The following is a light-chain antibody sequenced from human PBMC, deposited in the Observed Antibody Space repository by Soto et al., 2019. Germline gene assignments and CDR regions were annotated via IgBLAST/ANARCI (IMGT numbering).Light chain of an antibody. CDR2: GAS. V-gene: IGKV3-20*01. CDR3: QQYGSSRLT. Sequence: EIVLTQSPGTLSLSQGERATLSCRASQSVSSSYLAWYQQKPGQAPRLLIYGASSRATGIPDRFSGSGSGTDFTLTISRLEPEDFAVYYCQQYGSSRLTFGPGTKVDIK. J-gene: IGKJ3*01. CDR1: QSVSSSY.